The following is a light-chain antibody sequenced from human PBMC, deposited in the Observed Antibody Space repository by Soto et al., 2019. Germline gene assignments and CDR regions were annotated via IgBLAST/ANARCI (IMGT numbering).Light chain of an antibody. CDR3: QVWESTTDHVI. CDR1: NIGTKS. V-gene: IGLV3-21*01. Sequence: SYELTQPPAVSVAPGETARITCGGNNIGTKSVHWYQQRPGQAPVVVIHHDSDRPSGIPERFSASNSGNTATLTISRVEAGDEADSYCQVWESTTDHVIFGGGTKLTVL. CDR2: HDS. J-gene: IGLJ2*01.